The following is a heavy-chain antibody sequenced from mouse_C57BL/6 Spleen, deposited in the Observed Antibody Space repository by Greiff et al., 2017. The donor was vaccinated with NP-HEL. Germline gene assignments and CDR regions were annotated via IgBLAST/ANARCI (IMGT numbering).Heavy chain of an antibody. Sequence: VKLVESGPGLVQPSQSLSITCTVSGFSLTSYGVHWVRQSPGKGLEWLGVIWRGGSTDYNAAFMSRLSITKDNSKSQVFFKMNSLQADDTAIYYCAKTSFTTVVDWYFDVWGTGTTVTVSS. J-gene: IGHJ1*03. CDR1: GFSLTSYG. CDR3: AKTSFTTVVDWYFDV. CDR2: IWRGGST. V-gene: IGHV2-5*01. D-gene: IGHD1-1*01.